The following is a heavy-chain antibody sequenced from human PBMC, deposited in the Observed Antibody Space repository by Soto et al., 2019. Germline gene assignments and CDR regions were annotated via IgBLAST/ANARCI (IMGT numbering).Heavy chain of an antibody. D-gene: IGHD4-17*01. CDR3: ARAAVTNHYYYMDV. Sequence: SETLSLTCTVSGGSISSYFWIWIRQPPGKGLDWIGYIYYSGSTNYNPSLRGRVTMSVDRSKNQFSLRLTSVTAADTAVYYCARAAVTNHYYYMDVWGKGTTVTVSS. CDR2: IYYSGST. V-gene: IGHV4-59*01. J-gene: IGHJ6*03. CDR1: GGSISSYF.